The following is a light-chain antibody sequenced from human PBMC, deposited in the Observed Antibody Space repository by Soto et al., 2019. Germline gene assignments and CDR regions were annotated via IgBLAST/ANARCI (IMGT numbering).Light chain of an antibody. CDR3: ATWDGSLPGEV. CDR2: DNN. V-gene: IGLV1-51*01. Sequence: QSVLTQSPPVSAAPGQKVTISCSGSSSNIGNNYVSWYQQLPGTAPKLLIYDNNKRHSGIPDRFSGSKSGTSGTLDITGLQTGDEADYYCATWDGSLPGEVFAGGTKVTVL. CDR1: SSNIGNNY. J-gene: IGLJ2*01.